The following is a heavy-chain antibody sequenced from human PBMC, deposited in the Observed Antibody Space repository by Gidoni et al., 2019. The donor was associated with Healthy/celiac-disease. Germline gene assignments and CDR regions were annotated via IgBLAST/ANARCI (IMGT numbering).Heavy chain of an antibody. CDR1: GSTLSSYA. Sequence: EVQLLESGGGLVQPGGSLRLSCAASGSTLSSYAMSWVRQAPGKGLEWVSAISGSGGSTYYADSVKGRFTISRDNSKNTLYLQMNSLRAEDTAVYYCAKSDYGDLYEDGFDYWGQGTLVTVSS. D-gene: IGHD4-17*01. J-gene: IGHJ4*02. CDR3: AKSDYGDLYEDGFDY. CDR2: ISGSGGST. V-gene: IGHV3-23*01.